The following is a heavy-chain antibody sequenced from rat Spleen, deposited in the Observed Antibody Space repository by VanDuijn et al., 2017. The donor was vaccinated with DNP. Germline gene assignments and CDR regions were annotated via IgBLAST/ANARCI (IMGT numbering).Heavy chain of an antibody. Sequence: EVQLVESGGGLVQPGRSLKLSCAASGFTFSNYDMAWVRQAPTKGLEWVAYISYFGDNTYSGDSVKGRFTISRDNAKSTLYLQMNSLRSEDMATYYCAREGDYYDGYGDALDAWGQGTSVTVSS. CDR3: AREGDYYDGYGDALDA. CDR2: ISYFGDNT. V-gene: IGHV5-25*01. D-gene: IGHD1-12*03. J-gene: IGHJ4*01. CDR1: GFTFSNYD.